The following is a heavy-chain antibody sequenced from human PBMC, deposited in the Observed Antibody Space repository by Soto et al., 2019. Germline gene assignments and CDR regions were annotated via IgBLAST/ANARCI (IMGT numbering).Heavy chain of an antibody. Sequence: EVQLVESGGGLVQPGGSLRLSCAASGFTFSSYSMNWVRQAPGKGLEWVSYISSSSTIYYADSVKGRFTISRDNAKNSLYLQMNSLRAEDTAVYYCARDPYYGSGTHFDYWGQGTLVTVSS. J-gene: IGHJ4*02. CDR1: GFTFSSYS. D-gene: IGHD3-10*01. CDR2: ISSSSTI. V-gene: IGHV3-48*01. CDR3: ARDPYYGSGTHFDY.